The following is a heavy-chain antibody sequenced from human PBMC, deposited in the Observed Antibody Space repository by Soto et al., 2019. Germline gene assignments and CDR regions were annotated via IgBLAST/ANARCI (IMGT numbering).Heavy chain of an antibody. CDR2: ISDDSSNE. D-gene: IGHD2-2*01. V-gene: IGHV3-30-3*01. Sequence: QVQLVDSGGGVVRPGASLTLSCAASGFTFHTYALHWVRQAPGKGLEWVAVISDDSSNEYLADSVRGRFTISRDNSRNTLSRHLNSLRADDTAVYYWARGLRFCDDPNTCYHQFDYWGQGTQVTVSS. CDR1: GFTFHTYA. J-gene: IGHJ4*02. CDR3: ARGLRFCDDPNTCYHQFDY.